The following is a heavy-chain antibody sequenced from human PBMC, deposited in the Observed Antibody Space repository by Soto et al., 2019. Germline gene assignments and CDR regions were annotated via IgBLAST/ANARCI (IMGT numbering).Heavy chain of an antibody. Sequence: QVQLVQSGAEVKKPGSSVKVSCKASGGTFSSYTISWVRQAPGQGLEWMGRIIPILGIANYAQKFQGRVTITADKSTSTAYMELSSLRSEDTAVYYSARGRTTVTTHFDYWGQGTLVTVSS. CDR3: ARGRTTVTTHFDY. CDR1: GGTFSSYT. J-gene: IGHJ4*02. V-gene: IGHV1-69*02. D-gene: IGHD4-17*01. CDR2: IIPILGIA.